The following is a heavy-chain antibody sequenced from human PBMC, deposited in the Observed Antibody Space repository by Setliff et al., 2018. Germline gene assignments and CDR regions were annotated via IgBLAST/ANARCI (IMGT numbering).Heavy chain of an antibody. J-gene: IGHJ6*03. V-gene: IGHV4-59*08. CDR1: GGSISSDY. CDR3: ARSHYYASGNSHYYYMDV. Sequence: SLTCNVSGGSISSDYWAWIRQPPGKALEWIGYFYHSASSNYNPSLKGRVTMSADTSKKQLYLSLTSVSVADTAMYYCARSHYYASGNSHYYYMDVWGKGTAVTVSS. D-gene: IGHD3-10*01. CDR2: FYHSASS.